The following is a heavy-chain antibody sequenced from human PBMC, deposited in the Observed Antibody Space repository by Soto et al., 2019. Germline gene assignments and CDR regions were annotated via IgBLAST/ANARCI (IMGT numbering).Heavy chain of an antibody. D-gene: IGHD3-22*01. CDR1: GGSISSGGYY. J-gene: IGHJ4*02. CDR2: IYYSGST. Sequence: LCGGSISSGGYYWSWIRQHPGKGLEWIGYIYYSGSTYYNPSLKSRVTISVDTSKNQFSLKLSSVTAADTAVYYCARVEGVSSGYYYGFDYWGQGTLVTVSS. V-gene: IGHV4-31*02. CDR3: ARVEGVSSGYYYGFDY.